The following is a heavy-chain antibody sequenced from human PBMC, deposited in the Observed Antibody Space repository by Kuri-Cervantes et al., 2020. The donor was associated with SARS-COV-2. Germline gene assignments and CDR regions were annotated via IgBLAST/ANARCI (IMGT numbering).Heavy chain of an antibody. V-gene: IGHV4-61*09. CDR1: GGSISSGSYY. CDR2: IYTSGST. Sequence: SETLSLTCTVSGGSISSGSYYWSWIRQPAGKGLEWIGHIYTSGSTNYNPSLKSRVTISVDTSKNQFSLKLSSVTAADTAVYYCARSGSYPYYYYYMDVWGKGTTVTVSS. CDR3: ARSGSYPYYYYYMDV. J-gene: IGHJ6*03. D-gene: IGHD1-26*01.